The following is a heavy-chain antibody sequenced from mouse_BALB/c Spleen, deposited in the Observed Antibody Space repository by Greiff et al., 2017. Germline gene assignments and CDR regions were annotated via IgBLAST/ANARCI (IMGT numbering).Heavy chain of an antibody. Sequence: VQVVESGAELAKPGASVKMSCKASGYTFTSYWMHWVKQRPGQGLEWIGYINPSTGYTEYNQKFKDKATLTADKSSSTAYMQLSSLTSEDSAVYYCARDGSSSFDYWGQGTTLTVSS. CDR1: GYTFTSYW. J-gene: IGHJ2*01. D-gene: IGHD1-1*01. CDR3: ARDGSSSFDY. CDR2: INPSTGYT. V-gene: IGHV1-7*01.